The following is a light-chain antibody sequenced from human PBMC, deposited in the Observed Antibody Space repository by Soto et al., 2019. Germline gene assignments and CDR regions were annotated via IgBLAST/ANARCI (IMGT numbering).Light chain of an antibody. V-gene: IGKV3-20*01. CDR1: QSVRSSY. CDR2: GAS. J-gene: IGKJ1*01. Sequence: EIVLTQSPGTLSLSPGERATLSCRASQSVRSSYLAWYQQKPGQAPRLLIYGASSRASGIPDRFSGSGSETDFTLTISRLEPEDFAVYYCHQYGRSPATFGQGTKVEVK. CDR3: HQYGRSPAT.